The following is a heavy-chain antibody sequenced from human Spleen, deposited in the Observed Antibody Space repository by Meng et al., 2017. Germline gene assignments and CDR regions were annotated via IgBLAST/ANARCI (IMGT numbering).Heavy chain of an antibody. CDR1: GFTFSSYW. V-gene: IGHV3-7*01. Sequence: GESLKISCAASGFTFSSYWMSWVRQAPGKGLEWVANIKQDGSEKYYVVSVKGRFTISRDNAKNSLYLQMNSLRAEDTAVYYCARLAMTAVTTGAFDIWGQETMVTVSS. CDR2: IKQDGSEK. D-gene: IGHD4-17*01. J-gene: IGHJ3*02. CDR3: ARLAMTAVTTGAFDI.